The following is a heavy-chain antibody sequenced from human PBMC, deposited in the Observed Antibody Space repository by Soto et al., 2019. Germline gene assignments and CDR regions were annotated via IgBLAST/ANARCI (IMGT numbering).Heavy chain of an antibody. D-gene: IGHD2-2*01. V-gene: IGHV3-64D*08. Sequence: GGSLRLSCSASGFTFSSYAMHWVRQAPGKGLEYVSAISSNGGSTYYADSVKGRFTISRDNSKNTLYLQMSSLRAEDTAVYYYVKVVVPAAEHDFWSGRSYYYYGMDVWGQGTTVTVSS. CDR1: GFTFSSYA. CDR3: VKVVVPAAEHDFWSGRSYYYYGMDV. J-gene: IGHJ6*02. CDR2: ISSNGGST.